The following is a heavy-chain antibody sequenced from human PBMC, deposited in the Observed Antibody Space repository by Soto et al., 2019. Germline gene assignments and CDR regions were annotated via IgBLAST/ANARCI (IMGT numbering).Heavy chain of an antibody. CDR1: GFTFSSYA. V-gene: IGHV3-23*01. CDR3: AKAEYDFWSGYYFDY. J-gene: IGHJ4*02. CDR2: ISGSGGST. D-gene: IGHD3-3*01. Sequence: GGSLRLSCAASGFTFSSYAMSWVRQAPGKGLEWVSAISGSGGSTYYADSVKGRFTISRDNSKNTLYLQMNSLRAEDTAVYYCAKAEYDFWSGYYFDYWGQGSLVIVSS.